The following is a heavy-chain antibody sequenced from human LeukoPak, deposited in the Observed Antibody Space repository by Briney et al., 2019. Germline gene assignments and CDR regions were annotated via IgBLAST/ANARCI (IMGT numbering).Heavy chain of an antibody. CDR2: VHYSGNS. Sequence: PSETLSLTCTVSGDSLTSYYWSWIRQPPGKGLEWIGYVHYSGNSNYNPSLKSRVTISLDTSKNQFSLKLSSVTAADTAVYYCAGIVPYEYGYIDHWGQGTLVTVSS. CDR3: AGIVPYEYGYIDH. V-gene: IGHV4-59*01. J-gene: IGHJ4*02. D-gene: IGHD3-10*01. CDR1: GDSLTSYY.